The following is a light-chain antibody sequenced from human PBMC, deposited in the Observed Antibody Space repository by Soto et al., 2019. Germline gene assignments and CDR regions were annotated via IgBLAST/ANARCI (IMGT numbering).Light chain of an antibody. CDR3: QQRSYPIT. Sequence: VLTQSPGTLSLSPGERATLSGRASQSVNSAYLAWYQQKPGQAPRLLIYGASNRATGIPDMFSGSGSESDFTLTISSLEPEDFAVYCCQQRSYPITFGQGTRLEIK. J-gene: IGKJ5*01. CDR2: GAS. V-gene: IGKV3-20*01. CDR1: QSVNSAY.